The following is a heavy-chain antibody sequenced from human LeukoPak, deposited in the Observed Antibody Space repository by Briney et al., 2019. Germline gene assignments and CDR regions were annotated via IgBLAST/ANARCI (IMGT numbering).Heavy chain of an antibody. J-gene: IGHJ6*03. Sequence: GGSLRLSCAASGFTFNNYGMHWVRQAPGKGLEWVAFIRYNGNNQYYADSVKGRFTISGDNSKNTLYLQMNSLKGDDTAVYYRAKDSAFYYIDVWGKGTTVIISS. V-gene: IGHV3-30*02. CDR1: GFTFNNYG. D-gene: IGHD3-10*01. CDR3: AKDSAFYYIDV. CDR2: IRYNGNNQ.